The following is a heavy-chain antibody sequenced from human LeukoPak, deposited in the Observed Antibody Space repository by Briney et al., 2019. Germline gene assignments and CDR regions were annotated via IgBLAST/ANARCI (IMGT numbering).Heavy chain of an antibody. V-gene: IGHV3-48*03. CDR3: ARVYPTGYFYYMDV. J-gene: IGHJ6*03. Sequence: GGSLRLSCAASGFTFSNFEMNWVRQAPGKGLEWVSYISNSARTIFYADPVKGRFTISRDNAKKSLYLQMNSLRVEDTAVYYCARVYPTGYFYYMDVWGIGATVTVS. CDR2: ISNSARTI. D-gene: IGHD1-1*01. CDR1: GFTFSNFE.